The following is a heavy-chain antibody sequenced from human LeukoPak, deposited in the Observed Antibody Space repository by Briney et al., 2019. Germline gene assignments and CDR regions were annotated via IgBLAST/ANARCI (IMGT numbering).Heavy chain of an antibody. CDR3: ARRGGSYYFDY. D-gene: IGHD1-26*01. Sequence: PGGSLRLSCAASGFTFSSYGMHWVRQAPGEGLEWVAVISNDGSNKFYADSVKGRFTISRDNSKHTLYLQMNSLRPEDTSVYYCARRGGSYYFDYWGQGTLVTVSS. V-gene: IGHV3-30*03. J-gene: IGHJ4*02. CDR1: GFTFSSYG. CDR2: ISNDGSNK.